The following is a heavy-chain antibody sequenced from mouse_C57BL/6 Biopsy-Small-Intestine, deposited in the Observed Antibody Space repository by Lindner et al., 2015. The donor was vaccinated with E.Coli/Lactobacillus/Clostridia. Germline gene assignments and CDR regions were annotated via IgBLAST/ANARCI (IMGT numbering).Heavy chain of an antibody. CDR1: GFTFSDYG. CDR2: ISSGSSTI. J-gene: IGHJ4*01. D-gene: IGHD2-10*01. Sequence: VQLQESGGGLVKPGGSLKLSCAASGFTFSDYGMHWVRQAPEKGLEWVAYISSGSSTIYYADTVKGRFTISRDNAKNTLFLQMTSLRSEDTAMYYCARSYPIGYAMDYWGQGTSVTVSS. V-gene: IGHV5-17*01. CDR3: ARSYPIGYAMDY.